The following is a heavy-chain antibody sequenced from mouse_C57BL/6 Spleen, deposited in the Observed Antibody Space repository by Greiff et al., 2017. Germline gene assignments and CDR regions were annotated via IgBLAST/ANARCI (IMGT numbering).Heavy chain of an antibody. CDR1: GYTFTSYG. CDR3: ARWDDYDNYYAMDY. D-gene: IGHD2-4*01. Sequence: VQLQQSGAELARPGASVKLSCKASGYTFTSYGISWVKQRTGQGLEWIGEIYPRSGNTYYNEKFKGKATLTADKSSSTAYMELRSLTSEDSAVYFCARWDDYDNYYAMDYWGQGTSVTVSS. V-gene: IGHV1-81*01. CDR2: IYPRSGNT. J-gene: IGHJ4*01.